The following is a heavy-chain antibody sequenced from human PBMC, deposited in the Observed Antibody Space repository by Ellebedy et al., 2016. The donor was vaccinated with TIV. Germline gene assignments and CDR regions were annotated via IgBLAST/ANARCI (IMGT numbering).Heavy chain of an antibody. CDR1: GFSVSGNY. J-gene: IGHJ4*02. CDR2: IYSSGIT. V-gene: IGHV3-53*01. D-gene: IGHD3-16*01. Sequence: GGSLRLSCAVSGFSVSGNYMSWVRQPPGKGLDWVSIIYSSGITYYPDSVKGRFTISRDTSKNTVSLQINSLRAEDTAVYYCSRVDLGLAFHSWGRGTLVTVSS. CDR3: SRVDLGLAFHS.